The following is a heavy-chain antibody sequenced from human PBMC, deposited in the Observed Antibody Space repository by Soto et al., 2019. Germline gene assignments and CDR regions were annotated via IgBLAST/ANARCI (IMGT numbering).Heavy chain of an antibody. CDR1: GFTFSMYW. CDR2: INDDGSST. D-gene: IGHD4-17*01. V-gene: IGHV3-74*01. J-gene: IGHJ4*02. Sequence: GGSLRLSCAASGFTFSMYWMHWVRQVPGKGPEWVSRINDDGSSTNYADSVKGRFTISRDNAKNTLYLQMNDLRAEDTAVYYCARSPTPVTTWPLGYWGQGTLVTVSS. CDR3: ARSPTPVTTWPLGY.